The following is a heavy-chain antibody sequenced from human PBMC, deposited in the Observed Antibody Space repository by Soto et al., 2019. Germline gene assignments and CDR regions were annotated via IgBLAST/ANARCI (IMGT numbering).Heavy chain of an antibody. J-gene: IGHJ6*03. Sequence: QVQLQESGPGLVKPSETLSLTCTVSGGSISSYYWSWIRQPPGKGLEWIGYIYYSGSTNYNPSLKSRGTISVDTSKNQISLRLSSMTAADTAVYYCARLYGDYEDVWGKGTTVTVSS. D-gene: IGHD4-17*01. CDR2: IYYSGST. V-gene: IGHV4-59*08. CDR3: ARLYGDYEDV. CDR1: GGSISSYY.